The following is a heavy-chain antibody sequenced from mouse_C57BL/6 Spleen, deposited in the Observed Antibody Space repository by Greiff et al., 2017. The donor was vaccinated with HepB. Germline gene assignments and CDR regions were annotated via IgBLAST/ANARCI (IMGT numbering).Heavy chain of an antibody. J-gene: IGHJ4*01. CDR1: GFSLTSYG. V-gene: IGHV2-2*01. CDR3: ARGEYYGPLAMDY. Sequence: VKLVESGPGLVQPSQSLSITCTVSGFSLTSYGVHWVRQSPGKGLEWLGVIWSGGSTDYNAAFISRLSISKDNSKSQVFFKMNSLQADDTAIYYCARGEYYGPLAMDYWGQGTSVTVSS. D-gene: IGHD1-1*01. CDR2: IWSGGST.